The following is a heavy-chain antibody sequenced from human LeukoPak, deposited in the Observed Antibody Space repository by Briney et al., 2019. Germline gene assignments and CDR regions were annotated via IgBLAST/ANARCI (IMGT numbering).Heavy chain of an antibody. D-gene: IGHD3-22*01. CDR2: ISSSSSYI. Sequence: GGSLRLSCAASGFTFSSYSMNWVRQAPGKGLEWVSSISSSSSYIYYADSVKGRFTISRDNAKNSLYLQMNSLRAEDTAVYYCASESDSSGWGTLVYWGQGTLVTVSS. V-gene: IGHV3-21*01. CDR1: GFTFSSYS. J-gene: IGHJ4*02. CDR3: ASESDSSGWGTLVY.